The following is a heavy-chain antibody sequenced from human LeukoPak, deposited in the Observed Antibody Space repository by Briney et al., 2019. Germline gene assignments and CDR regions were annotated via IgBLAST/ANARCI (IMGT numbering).Heavy chain of an antibody. CDR2: IYPGDSDT. Sequence: GASLKISCRGSGYSFTSYWIGWVRQMPGKGLEWMGIIYPGDSDTRYSPSFQGQVTISADKSISTAYLQWSSLKATDTAMYYCARSRSDHDAFDIWGQGTMVTVSS. V-gene: IGHV5-51*01. CDR3: ARSRSDHDAFDI. J-gene: IGHJ3*02. CDR1: GYSFTSYW.